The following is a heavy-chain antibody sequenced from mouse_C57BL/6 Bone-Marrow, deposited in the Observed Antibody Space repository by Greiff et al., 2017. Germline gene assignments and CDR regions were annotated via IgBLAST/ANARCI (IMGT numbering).Heavy chain of an antibody. CDR1: GYTFTSYW. CDR3: ARGDIHHYGSSYYFDY. CDR2: IHPNSGST. J-gene: IGHJ2*01. D-gene: IGHD1-1*01. Sequence: QVQLQQPGAELVKPGASVKLSCKASGYTFTSYWMHWVKQRPGQGLEWIGMIHPNSGSTNYNEKFKSKATLTVDKSSSTAYMQLSSLTSEDSAVYYCARGDIHHYGSSYYFDYWGQGTTLTVSS. V-gene: IGHV1-64*01.